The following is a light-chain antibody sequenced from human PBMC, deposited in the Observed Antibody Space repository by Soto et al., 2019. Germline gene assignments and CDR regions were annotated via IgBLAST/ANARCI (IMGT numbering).Light chain of an antibody. CDR2: SNN. CDR1: SSNIGSNT. CDR3: AAWDDSLNGYV. V-gene: IGLV1-44*01. Sequence: QSVLTQPPSASGTPGQRVTISCSGSSSNIGSNTVNWYQQLPGTAPKLLIYSNNQRHSGVPDRFSGSKSGTSASLAISGLQSEDEADYYCAAWDDSLNGYVFGTGTRSPS. J-gene: IGLJ1*01.